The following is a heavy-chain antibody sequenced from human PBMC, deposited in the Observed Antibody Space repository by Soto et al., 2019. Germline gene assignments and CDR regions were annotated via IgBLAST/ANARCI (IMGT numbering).Heavy chain of an antibody. J-gene: IGHJ3*02. CDR3: ARLGLIAADPFDI. CDR1: GGSISNYY. Sequence: QVQLQESGPGLVKPSETLSLTCTVSGGSISNYYWSCIRQPPGKGLEWIGYIYYSGSTNYNPSLKSRVTISLDTSKNQFSLKLSSVTAADTALYYCARLGLIAADPFDIWGQGTMVTVSS. V-gene: IGHV4-59*01. D-gene: IGHD6-13*01. CDR2: IYYSGST.